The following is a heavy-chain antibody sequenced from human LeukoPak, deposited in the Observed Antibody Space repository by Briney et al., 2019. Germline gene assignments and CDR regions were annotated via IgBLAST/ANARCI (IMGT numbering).Heavy chain of an antibody. Sequence: PGGSLRLSCSASGFPFSSYAMHWVRHAQGKGLENVEAISDSGGSTYYADSVKGRFTISRDNSTNTLYLQMSSLRAEDTAVYFCVRGYSFGPYGMDVWGQGTTVTVSS. CDR2: ISDSGGST. CDR3: VRGYSFGPYGMDV. J-gene: IGHJ6*02. D-gene: IGHD2-15*01. CDR1: GFPFSSYA. V-gene: IGHV3-64D*09.